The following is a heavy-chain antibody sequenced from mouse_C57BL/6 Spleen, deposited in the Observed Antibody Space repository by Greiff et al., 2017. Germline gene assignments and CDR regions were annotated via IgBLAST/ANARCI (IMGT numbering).Heavy chain of an antibody. V-gene: IGHV1-55*01. Sequence: QVQLQQPGAELVKPGASVKMSCTASGYTFTSYWITWVKQRPGQGLEWIGDIYPGSGSTNYNEKFKSTATLTVDTSSSTAYMQLSSLTSEDSAVYYCARERYGAMDYWGQGTSVTVSS. CDR3: ARERYGAMDY. J-gene: IGHJ4*01. CDR1: GYTFTSYW. D-gene: IGHD1-1*01. CDR2: IYPGSGST.